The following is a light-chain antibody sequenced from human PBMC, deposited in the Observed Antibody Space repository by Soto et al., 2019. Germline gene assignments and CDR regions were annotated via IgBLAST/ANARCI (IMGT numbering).Light chain of an antibody. J-gene: IGKJ5*01. CDR1: QNIITY. CDR3: KQFGSSLPIT. CDR2: DAS. Sequence: EVVLTQSPATLSLSPGEIATLSFSASQNIITYLACYQQKPGQAPRLLIFDASNRATGIPARFSGSGSWTEFTLSISSLQSEDFAVYYCKQFGSSLPITFGQGTRLEIK. V-gene: IGKV3-11*01.